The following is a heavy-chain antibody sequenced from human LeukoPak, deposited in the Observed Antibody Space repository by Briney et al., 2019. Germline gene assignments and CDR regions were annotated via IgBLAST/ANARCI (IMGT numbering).Heavy chain of an antibody. J-gene: IGHJ4*02. V-gene: IGHV4-39*01. CDR2: IYYSGST. D-gene: IGHD3-3*01. Sequence: SETLSLTCTVSGGSISSSSYYWGWIRQPPGKGLEWIGSIYYSGSTYYNPSLKSRVTISVDTSKNQFSLKLSSVTAADTAVYYCARGEDFWNGYYFRTFDFWGQGTLVTVSS. CDR3: ARGEDFWNGYYFRTFDF. CDR1: GGSISSSSYY.